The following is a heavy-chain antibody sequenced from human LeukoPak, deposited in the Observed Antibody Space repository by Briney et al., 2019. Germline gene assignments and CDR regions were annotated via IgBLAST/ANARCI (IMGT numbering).Heavy chain of an antibody. J-gene: IGHJ4*02. CDR1: GYTFTGYY. D-gene: IGHD2-15*01. CDR2: INPNSGVK. V-gene: IGHV1-2*02. Sequence: ASVKVSCKASGYTFTGYYIHWVRQAPGQGLEWMGWINPNSGVKNYAQKFQGRVTVTRDTSISTAYMELSRLRSDDTAVYYCARDPIGVAPVGDFDCWGQGTLVTVSS. CDR3: ARDPIGVAPVGDFDC.